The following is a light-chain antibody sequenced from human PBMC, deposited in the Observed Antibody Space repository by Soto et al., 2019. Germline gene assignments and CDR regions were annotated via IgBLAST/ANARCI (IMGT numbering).Light chain of an antibody. J-gene: IGKJ5*01. CDR2: GAS. Sequence: EILMTQSPATLSVSPGEGLTLSCRASQSISRTLAWYQQRPGQAPRLLIYGASSRATGVPARFSGSGSGTEFTLTISGLQSEDFAVYYCQQRDYWQVTFGQGTRLE. V-gene: IGKV3-15*01. CDR3: QQRDYWQVT. CDR1: QSISRT.